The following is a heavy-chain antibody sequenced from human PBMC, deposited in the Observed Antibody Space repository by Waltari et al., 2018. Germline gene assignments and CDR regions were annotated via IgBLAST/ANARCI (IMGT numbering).Heavy chain of an antibody. CDR1: GGTFSSYA. CDR3: ARAYCSSTSCYGDAFDI. Sequence: QVQLVQSGAEVKKPGSSVKVSCKASGGTFSSYAISWVRQAPGQGLEWMVGIIPIFGTANYAQKVQGRVTITADKSTSTAYMELSSLRSEDTAVYYCARAYCSSTSCYGDAFDIWGQGTMVTVSS. J-gene: IGHJ3*02. CDR2: IIPIFGTA. V-gene: IGHV1-69*14. D-gene: IGHD2-2*01.